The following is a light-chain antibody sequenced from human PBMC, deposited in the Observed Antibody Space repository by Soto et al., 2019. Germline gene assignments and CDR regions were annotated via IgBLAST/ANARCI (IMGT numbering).Light chain of an antibody. CDR1: QSINRW. J-gene: IGKJ1*01. V-gene: IGKV1-5*01. Sequence: DIQMTQSPSTLSASVGDRVTITCRASQSINRWLAWYQQKPGKAPKVLIWDATTLHRGVSSRFSGSGSGTEFTLTISSLQPDDFATYYCQQYNSYSGTFGQGTKVDIK. CDR2: DAT. CDR3: QQYNSYSGT.